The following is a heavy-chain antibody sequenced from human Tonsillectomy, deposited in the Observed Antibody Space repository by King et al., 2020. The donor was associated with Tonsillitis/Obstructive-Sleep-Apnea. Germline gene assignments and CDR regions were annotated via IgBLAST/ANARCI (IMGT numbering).Heavy chain of an antibody. CDR2: INPDGGRT. CDR1: GYTFNDYY. D-gene: IGHD3-16*01. CDR3: TRNLVGSDAFDV. V-gene: IGHV1-2*06. J-gene: IGHJ3*01. Sequence: QLVQSGAEVRKPGASVKVSRKSSGYTFNDYYIHWVRQAPGQGLEWMGRINPDGGRTDYAQKFQGKVSMTRDTSLTTVYMEMTRLRLDDSAVYYCTRNLVGSDAFDVWGQGTLVIVSS.